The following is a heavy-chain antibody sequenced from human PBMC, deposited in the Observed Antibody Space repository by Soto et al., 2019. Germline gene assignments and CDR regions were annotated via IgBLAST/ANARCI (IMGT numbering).Heavy chain of an antibody. Sequence: SETLSLTCAVSGGSISSGGFSWSWIRQPPGKGLEWIGFIYHSGSTNYNPSLMSRVTISVDRSKNQFSLKLSSVTAADTAVYYCARGGGGPASYGDYLDFWGQGTLVTVSS. CDR2: IYHSGST. CDR3: ARGGGGPASYGDYLDF. CDR1: GGSISSGGFS. V-gene: IGHV4-30-2*01. J-gene: IGHJ4*02. D-gene: IGHD4-17*01.